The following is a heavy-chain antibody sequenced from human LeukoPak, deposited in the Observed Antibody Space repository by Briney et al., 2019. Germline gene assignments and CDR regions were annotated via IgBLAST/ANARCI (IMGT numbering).Heavy chain of an antibody. D-gene: IGHD1-26*01. CDR3: AREAPVGAHLFDY. J-gene: IGHJ4*02. CDR1: GFTFSSYE. CDR2: ISRSGSTI. V-gene: IGHV3-48*03. Sequence: GGSLRLSCAASGFTFSSYEMNWVRQAPGKGLEWVSYISRSGSTIYYADSVKGRFTISRDNAKNSLSLQMNSLRAEDKAVYYCAREAPVGAHLFDYWGQGTLVTVSS.